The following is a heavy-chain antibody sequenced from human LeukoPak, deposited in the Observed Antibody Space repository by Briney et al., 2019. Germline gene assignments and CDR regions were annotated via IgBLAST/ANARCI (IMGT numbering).Heavy chain of an antibody. V-gene: IGHV3-23*01. Sequence: GGSLRLSCSAYGFTFSCYAMSWVRQAPGKGPEWVSGINGSDGRNYHEDSVKGRFTSSRDNSKNTLYLQMYSLRVEDTAVYYCAKDPDDFWSGYYGADAFDIWGQGTMVTVSS. J-gene: IGHJ3*02. CDR3: AKDPDDFWSGYYGADAFDI. CDR2: INGSDGRN. D-gene: IGHD3-3*01. CDR1: GFTFSCYA.